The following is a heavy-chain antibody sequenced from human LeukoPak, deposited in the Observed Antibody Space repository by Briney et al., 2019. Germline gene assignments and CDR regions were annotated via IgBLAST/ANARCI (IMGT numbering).Heavy chain of an antibody. D-gene: IGHD3-3*01. J-gene: IGHJ4*02. V-gene: IGHV1-18*01. CDR2: ISAYNGNT. CDR1: GYTFTSYG. CDR3: ARQLTYYDFWSGYLGYADY. Sequence: WASVKVSCKASGYTFTSYGISWVRQAPGQGLEWMGWISAYNGNTNYAQKLQGRVTMTTDTSTSTAYMELRSLRSDDTAVYYCARQLTYYDFWSGYLGYADYWGQGTLVTVSS.